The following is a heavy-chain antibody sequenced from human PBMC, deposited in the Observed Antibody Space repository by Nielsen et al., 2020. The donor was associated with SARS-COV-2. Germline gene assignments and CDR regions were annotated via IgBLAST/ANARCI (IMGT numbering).Heavy chain of an antibody. Sequence: WVRQAPGQGLEWMGWINTNTGNPTYAQGFTGRFVFSLDTSVSTAYLQISSLKAEDTAMYYCARLSDSPDFWSGFWEDYWGQGTLVTVSS. CDR2: INTNTGNP. V-gene: IGHV7-4-1*02. CDR3: ARLSDSPDFWSGFWEDY. D-gene: IGHD3-3*01. J-gene: IGHJ4*02.